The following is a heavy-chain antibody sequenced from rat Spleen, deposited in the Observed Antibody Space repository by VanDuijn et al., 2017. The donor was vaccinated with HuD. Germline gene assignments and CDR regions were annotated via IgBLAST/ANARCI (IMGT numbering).Heavy chain of an antibody. Sequence: EVQLVESGGGLVQPGNSLKLSCAASGFTFSNYGMHWIRQAPGKGLEWVASITNTGGSTYYPDSVKGRFTFSRDNAKSTLYLQMDSLRSEDTASYYCARHGPSYYSSPYYFDYWGQGVMVTVSS. D-gene: IGHD1-2*01. CDR3: ARHGPSYYSSPYYFDY. CDR1: GFTFSNYG. V-gene: IGHV5S23*01. CDR2: ITNTGGST. J-gene: IGHJ2*01.